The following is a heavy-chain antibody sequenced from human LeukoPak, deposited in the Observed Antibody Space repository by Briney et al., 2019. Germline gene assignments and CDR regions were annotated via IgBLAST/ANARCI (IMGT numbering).Heavy chain of an antibody. V-gene: IGHV1-69*01. CDR1: GGTFSSYA. D-gene: IGHD1/OR15-1a*01. CDR2: IIPIFGTA. J-gene: IGHJ4*02. CDR3: ATTPISMKSPFDY. Sequence: ASVKVSCKASGGTFSSYAISWVRQAPGQGLEWMGGIIPIFGTANYAQKFQGRVTITADESTSTAYMELSSLRSEDTAVYYCATTPISMKSPFDYWGQGTLVTVSS.